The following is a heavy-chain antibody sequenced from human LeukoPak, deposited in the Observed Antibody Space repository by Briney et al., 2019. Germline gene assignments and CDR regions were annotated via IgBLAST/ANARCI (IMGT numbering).Heavy chain of an antibody. D-gene: IGHD3-10*01. CDR2: ISYDGSNK. J-gene: IGHJ3*02. V-gene: IGHV3-30*18. Sequence: GGSLRLSCAASGFTFSSYGMHWVRQAPGKGLEWVAVISYDGSNKYYADSVKGRFTISRDNSKNTLYLQMNSLRAEDTAVYYCAKDGETMVRGGSDAFDIWGQGTMVTVSS. CDR1: GFTFSSYG. CDR3: AKDGETMVRGGSDAFDI.